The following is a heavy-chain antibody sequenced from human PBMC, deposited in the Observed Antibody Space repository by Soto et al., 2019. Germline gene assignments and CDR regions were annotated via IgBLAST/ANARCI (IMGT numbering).Heavy chain of an antibody. V-gene: IGHV4-4*07. J-gene: IGHJ4*02. CDR2: VDTSGSA. CDR3: ARESSRSEFDY. CDR1: GGSIYSYY. Sequence: KSSETLSLTCTVSGGSIYSYYWSWIRQPAGKGLEWIGRVDTSGSASYNPSLRRRVTMSLDTSKNRFSLKLNSLTAADTAVYYCARESSRSEFDYWGQGTLVTVSS.